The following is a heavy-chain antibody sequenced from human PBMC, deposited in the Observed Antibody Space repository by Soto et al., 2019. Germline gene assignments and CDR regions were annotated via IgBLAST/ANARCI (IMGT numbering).Heavy chain of an antibody. Sequence: EVPLVESGGDLVQPGGSLRLSCAASGFTFSSYDFHWVRQATGKGLEWVSGIGTAGDTYYAGSVKGRFIMSRENAKNSLYLQMNSPRAGDTAVYYCTRGADGFDYWGQGTLVTVSS. CDR3: TRGADGFDY. D-gene: IGHD3-16*01. V-gene: IGHV3-13*01. CDR2: IGTAGDT. J-gene: IGHJ4*02. CDR1: GFTFSSYD.